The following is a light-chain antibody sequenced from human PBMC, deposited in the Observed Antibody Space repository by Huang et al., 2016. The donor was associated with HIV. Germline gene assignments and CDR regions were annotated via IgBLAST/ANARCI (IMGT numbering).Light chain of an antibody. CDR2: KAS. V-gene: IGKV1-5*03. CDR3: QQYNSYWT. CDR1: QSISSW. Sequence: DIQMTQSPSTLSASVGDRVTITCRASQSISSWLAWYQQKPGKAPKLLIYKASSLESGVPSRVSGSGSGTEFTLTISRLQPDDFATYYCQQYNSYWTFGQGTKVDVK. J-gene: IGKJ1*01.